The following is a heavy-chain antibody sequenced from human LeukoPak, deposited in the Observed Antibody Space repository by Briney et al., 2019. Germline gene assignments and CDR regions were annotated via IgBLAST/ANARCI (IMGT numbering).Heavy chain of an antibody. D-gene: IGHD3-22*01. CDR1: GGTFSSYA. Sequence: SVKVSCKASGGTFSSYAISWVRQASGQGLEWMGGIIPIFGTANYAQKFQGRVTITADESTSTAYMELSSLRSEDTAVYYCARGYYDSSGYYYFGQGTLVTVSS. J-gene: IGHJ4*02. V-gene: IGHV1-69*13. CDR2: IIPIFGTA. CDR3: ARGYYDSSGYYY.